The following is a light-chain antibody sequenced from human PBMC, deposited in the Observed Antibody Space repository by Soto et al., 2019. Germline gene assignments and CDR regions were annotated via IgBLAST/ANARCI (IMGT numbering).Light chain of an antibody. V-gene: IGLV2-23*02. J-gene: IGLJ1*01. CDR1: SSDVGNYNL. CDR2: EVT. Sequence: QSALTQPASVSGSPGQSITISCTGTSSDVGNYNLVSWYQQHPGKAPKLIIYEVTERPSEISHRFSGSKSGNTASLTISGLQADDAADYYCCSYAGRSTYVFGSGTKLTVL. CDR3: CSYAGRSTYV.